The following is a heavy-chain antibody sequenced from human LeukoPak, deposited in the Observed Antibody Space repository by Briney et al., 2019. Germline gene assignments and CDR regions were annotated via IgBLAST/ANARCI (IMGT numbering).Heavy chain of an antibody. Sequence: SQTLSLTCAAYGGSFSGYYWSWIRQPPGKGLEWIGEINHSGSTNYNPSLKSRVTISVDTSKNQFSLKLSSVTAADTAVYYCASVLYGPFDYWGQGNLVTVSS. J-gene: IGHJ4*02. CDR3: ASVLYGPFDY. D-gene: IGHD2/OR15-2a*01. CDR2: INHSGST. CDR1: GGSFSGYY. V-gene: IGHV4-34*01.